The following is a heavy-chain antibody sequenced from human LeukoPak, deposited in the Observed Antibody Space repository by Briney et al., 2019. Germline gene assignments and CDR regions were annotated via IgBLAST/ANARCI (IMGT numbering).Heavy chain of an antibody. CDR2: INPNSGGT. Sequence: GASVKVSCKASGYTFTSYGISRVRQAPGQGLEWMGWINPNSGGTNYAQKFQGRVTMTRDTSISTAYMELSRLRSDDTAVYYCARDIAVAMGYYGMDVWGQGTTVTVSS. CDR1: GYTFTSYG. D-gene: IGHD6-19*01. J-gene: IGHJ6*02. CDR3: ARDIAVAMGYYGMDV. V-gene: IGHV1-2*02.